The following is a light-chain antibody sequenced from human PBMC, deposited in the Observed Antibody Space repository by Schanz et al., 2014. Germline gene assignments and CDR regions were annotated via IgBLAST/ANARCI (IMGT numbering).Light chain of an antibody. CDR3: SSHTAIPTAVV. Sequence: QSVLTQPPSVSGAPGQRVTISCTGSSSNIGAGYDVHWYQQLPGTAPKLLIYGNSNRPSGVPDRFSGSKSGTSASLAITGLQAEDEADYHCSSHTAIPTAVVFGGGTKLTVL. CDR2: GNS. CDR1: SSNIGAGYD. V-gene: IGLV1-40*01. J-gene: IGLJ2*01.